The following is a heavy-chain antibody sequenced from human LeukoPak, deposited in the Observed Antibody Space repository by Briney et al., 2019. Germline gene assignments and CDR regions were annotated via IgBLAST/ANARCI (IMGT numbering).Heavy chain of an antibody. D-gene: IGHD3-22*01. V-gene: IGHV3-21*01. CDR3: ARGDGGYYDSSGYAHDAFDI. Sequence: GGSLRLSCAASGFTFSSYSMNWVRQAPGKGLEWVSTISSSSYIYYADSVKGRFTISRDNAKNSLYLQMNSLRAEDTAVYYCARGDGGYYDSSGYAHDAFDIWGQGTMVTVSS. J-gene: IGHJ3*02. CDR1: GFTFSSYS. CDR2: ISSSSYI.